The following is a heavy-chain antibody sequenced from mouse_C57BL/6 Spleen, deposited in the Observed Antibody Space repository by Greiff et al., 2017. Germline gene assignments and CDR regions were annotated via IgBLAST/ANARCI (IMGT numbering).Heavy chain of an antibody. J-gene: IGHJ2*01. V-gene: IGHV5-16*01. CDR2: INYDGSST. D-gene: IGHD1-1*01. Sequence: EVKVVESEGGLVQPGSSMKLSCTASGFTFSDYYMAWVRQVPEKGLEWVANINYDGSSTYYLDSLKSRFIISRDNAKNILYLQMSSLKSEDTATYDCAREDGSSYFDYWGQGTTLTVSS. CDR3: AREDGSSYFDY. CDR1: GFTFSDYY.